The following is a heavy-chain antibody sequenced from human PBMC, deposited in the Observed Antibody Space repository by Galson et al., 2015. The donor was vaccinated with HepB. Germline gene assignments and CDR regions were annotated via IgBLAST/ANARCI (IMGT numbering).Heavy chain of an antibody. J-gene: IGHJ4*02. CDR1: GFSFSTFA. D-gene: IGHD5-12*01. CDR3: AKGYSGPSSGLGDD. CDR2: ISGTGSPT. Sequence: SLRLSCATSGFSFSTFAMSWVRQAPGKGLEWVSSISGTGSPTYYAHSFPGRFIISRDNSKNTMYLQMSSLRAEDTAIYYCAKGYSGPSSGLGDDWGQGTLVTVSS. V-gene: IGHV3-23*01.